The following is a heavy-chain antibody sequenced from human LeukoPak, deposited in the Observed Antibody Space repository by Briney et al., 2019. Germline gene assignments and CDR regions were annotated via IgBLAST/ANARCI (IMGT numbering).Heavy chain of an antibody. CDR1: GFTFSSYS. CDR2: ISSSSSYI. D-gene: IGHD6-13*01. CDR3: ARYSSSWYRYYYYYYMDV. J-gene: IGHJ6*03. Sequence: GGSLRLSCAASGFTFSSYSMNWVRQAPGKGLEWVSSISSSSSYIYYADSVKGRFTISRDNAKNSLYLQMNSLRAEDTAVYYCARYSSSWYRYYYYYYMDVWGKGTTVTVSS. V-gene: IGHV3-21*01.